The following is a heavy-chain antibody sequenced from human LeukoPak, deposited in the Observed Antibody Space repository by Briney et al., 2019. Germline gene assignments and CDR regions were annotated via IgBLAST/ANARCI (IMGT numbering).Heavy chain of an antibody. CDR2: INHSGST. J-gene: IGHJ3*02. CDR1: GGSFSGYY. CDR3: ARAPSAFDI. Sequence: SETLSLTCAVYGGSFSGYYWSWIRQPPGKGLEWIGGINHSGSTNYNPSLKSRVTISVDTSKNQFSLKLSSVTAADTAVYYCARAPSAFDIWGQGTMVTVSS. V-gene: IGHV4-34*01.